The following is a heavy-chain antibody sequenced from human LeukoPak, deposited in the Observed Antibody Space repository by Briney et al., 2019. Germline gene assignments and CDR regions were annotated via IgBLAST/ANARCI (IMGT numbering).Heavy chain of an antibody. D-gene: IGHD3-10*01. CDR3: ARVGWFGGFYFDY. Sequence: GGSLRLSCAASGFTFRTFGTHWVRQAPGKGLEWVSGITGSGGTTYYADSVKGRFTISRDNAKNSLYLQMNSLRAEDTAVYYCARVGWFGGFYFDYWGQGILVTVSS. CDR1: GFTFRTFG. CDR2: ITGSGGTT. V-gene: IGHV3-48*04. J-gene: IGHJ4*02.